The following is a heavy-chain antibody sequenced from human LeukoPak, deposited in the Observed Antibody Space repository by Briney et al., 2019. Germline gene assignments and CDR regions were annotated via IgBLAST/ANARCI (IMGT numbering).Heavy chain of an antibody. Sequence: GGSLRLSCAGSGFTVTTSYMSWVRQAPGKGLECVSAIYTDGDTYYADSVKGRFTISRDDSKNTLYLQMNTLRVEDTAVYYCATAPSVFGVIWQYGFDYWGQGTLVTVSS. V-gene: IGHV3-66*01. J-gene: IGHJ4*02. CDR3: ATAPSVFGVIWQYGFDY. CDR2: IYTDGDT. D-gene: IGHD3-3*01. CDR1: GFTVTTSY.